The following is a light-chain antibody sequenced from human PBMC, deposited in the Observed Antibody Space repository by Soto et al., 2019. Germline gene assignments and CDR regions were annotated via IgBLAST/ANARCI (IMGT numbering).Light chain of an antibody. Sequence: DIQMTQSPPSLSASIGDRVTFTCQASEDIGSFLNWFHQKPGEAPKLLVYDALKLEIGVSSRFSGGGSGTHFTFSITSLQPEDTGTYFCVQYNHLPYTFGRGTKLEI. CDR3: VQYNHLPYT. CDR1: EDIGSF. CDR2: DAL. J-gene: IGKJ2*01. V-gene: IGKV1-33*01.